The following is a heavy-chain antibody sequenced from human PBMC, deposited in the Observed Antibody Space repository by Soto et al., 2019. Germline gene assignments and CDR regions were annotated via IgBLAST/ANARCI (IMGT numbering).Heavy chain of an antibody. CDR3: VRIGAGGWDIPFDS. CDR2: ISDSGNII. CDR1: GFTFSSYE. Sequence: EVQLVESGGGLVHPGGSLRLSCATSGFTFSSYEMTWVRQAPGKGLEWVSYISDSGNIIYYADSVKGRFTISRDDAKNSLYLQMNSLRAEDTALYYCVRIGAGGWDIPFDSWGQGTPVTVSS. V-gene: IGHV3-48*03. J-gene: IGHJ4*02. D-gene: IGHD6-19*01.